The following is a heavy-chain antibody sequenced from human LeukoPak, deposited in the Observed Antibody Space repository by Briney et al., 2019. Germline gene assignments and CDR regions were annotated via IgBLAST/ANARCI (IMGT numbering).Heavy chain of an antibody. V-gene: IGHV3-9*01. CDR1: GFTFDDYA. D-gene: IGHD5-12*01. J-gene: IGHJ6*02. Sequence: GGSLRLSCAASGFTFDDYAMHWVRQAPGKGLEWVSGISWNSGSIGYADSVKGRFTISRDNAKNSLYLQMNSLRAEDTALYYCAKTARGGYETTYYYYGMDVWGQGTTVTVSS. CDR2: ISWNSGSI. CDR3: AKTARGGYETTYYYYGMDV.